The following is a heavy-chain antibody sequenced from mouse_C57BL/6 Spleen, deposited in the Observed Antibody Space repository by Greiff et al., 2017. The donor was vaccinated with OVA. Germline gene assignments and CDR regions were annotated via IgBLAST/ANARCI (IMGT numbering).Heavy chain of an antibody. CDR3: ARTYFDY. CDR2: IDPANGNT. Sequence: VQLQQPGAELVKPGASVKLSCKASGYTFTSYWMHWVKQRPGQGLEWIGRIDPANGNTKYAPKFQGKATITADTSSNTAYLQLSSLTSEDTAIYYCARTYFDYWGQGTTLTVSS. V-gene: IGHV14-3*01. J-gene: IGHJ2*01. CDR1: GYTFTSYW.